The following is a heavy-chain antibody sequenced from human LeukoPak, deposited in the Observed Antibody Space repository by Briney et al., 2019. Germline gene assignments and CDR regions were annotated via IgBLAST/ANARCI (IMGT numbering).Heavy chain of an antibody. Sequence: GASVKVSCRASGFTFTSSAVQWVRQARGQRLEWIGWIVVGSGNTNYAQKFQERVTITRDMSTSTAYMELSSLRSEDTAVYYCAADPTYSSSWQYYFDYWGQGTLVTVSS. V-gene: IGHV1-58*01. CDR1: GFTFTSSA. CDR3: AADPTYSSSWQYYFDY. J-gene: IGHJ4*02. D-gene: IGHD6-13*01. CDR2: IVVGSGNT.